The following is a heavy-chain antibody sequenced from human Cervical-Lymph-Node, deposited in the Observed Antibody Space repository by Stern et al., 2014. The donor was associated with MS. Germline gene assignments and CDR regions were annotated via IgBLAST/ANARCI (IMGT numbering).Heavy chain of an antibody. J-gene: IGHJ1*01. CDR3: AKDEGIAAADFFQH. V-gene: IGHV3-23*04. Sequence: VQLAESGGGLAQPGGPLRLSCAASGFTFSSSALSWVRQAPGNGLAPVPAISGSGGSTYYADSVKGRFTISRDNSKNTLYLQMNSLRAEDTAVYYCAKDEGIAAADFFQHWGQGTLVTVSS. CDR2: ISGSGGST. D-gene: IGHD6-13*01. CDR1: GFTFSSSA.